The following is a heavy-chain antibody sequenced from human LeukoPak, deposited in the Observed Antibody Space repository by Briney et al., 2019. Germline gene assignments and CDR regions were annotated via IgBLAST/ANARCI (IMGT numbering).Heavy chain of an antibody. J-gene: IGHJ4*02. Sequence: GGSLRLSCAGAGFSITDHHMDWGRQAPGGGLGWIGGSATTKPTSYTTQYAASARGRFTISRDDSQNSLYLQLNSLKTEDTAVYYCVRVVTTGSGWYHFDNWGLGTLVTVSS. CDR2: SATTKPTSYTT. D-gene: IGHD6-13*01. CDR1: GFSITDHH. V-gene: IGHV3-72*01. CDR3: VRVVTTGSGWYHFDN.